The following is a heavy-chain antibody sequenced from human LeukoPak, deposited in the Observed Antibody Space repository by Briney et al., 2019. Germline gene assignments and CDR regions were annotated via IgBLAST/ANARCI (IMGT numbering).Heavy chain of an antibody. CDR3: ARAKYSSSWSETDRFDP. CDR1: GYTFTSYA. V-gene: IGHV7-4-1*02. Sequence: ASVKVSCKASGYTFTSYAMNWVRQAPGRGLEWMGWINTNTGNPTYAQGFTGRFVFSLDTSVSTAYLQISSLKAEDTAVYYCARAKYSSSWSETDRFDPWGQGTLVTVSS. D-gene: IGHD6-13*01. CDR2: INTNTGNP. J-gene: IGHJ5*02.